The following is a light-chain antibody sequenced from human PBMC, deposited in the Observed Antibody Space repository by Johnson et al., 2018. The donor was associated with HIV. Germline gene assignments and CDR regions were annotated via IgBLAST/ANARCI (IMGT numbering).Light chain of an antibody. V-gene: IGLV1-51*02. Sequence: QSVLTQPPSVSAAPGQKVTISCSGSSSNIGNNYVSWYQQLPGTAPKLLIYENNKRPSGIPDRFSGSKSGTSATLGITGLQTGDEADYYCGTLGSSLSAGGGFGTGTKVTVL. CDR3: GTLGSSLSAGGG. J-gene: IGLJ1*01. CDR1: SSNIGNNY. CDR2: ENN.